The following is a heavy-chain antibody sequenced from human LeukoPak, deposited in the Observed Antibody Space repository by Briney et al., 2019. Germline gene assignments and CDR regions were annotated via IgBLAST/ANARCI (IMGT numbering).Heavy chain of an antibody. D-gene: IGHD6-13*01. CDR2: IYYSGST. CDR1: GGSISSYY. J-gene: IGHJ2*01. V-gene: IGHV4-59*01. Sequence: SETLSLTCTVSGGSISSYYWSWIRQPPGKGLEWIGYIYYSGSTNYNPSLKSRVTMSVDTSKNQFSLKLSSVTAADTAVYYCARDQSSSWPRSYWYFDLWGRGTLVTVSS. CDR3: ARDQSSSWPRSYWYFDL.